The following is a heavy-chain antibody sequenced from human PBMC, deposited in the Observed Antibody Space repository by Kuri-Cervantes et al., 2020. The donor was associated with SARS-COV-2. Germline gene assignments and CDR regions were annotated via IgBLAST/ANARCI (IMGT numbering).Heavy chain of an antibody. CDR3: SHSRADILTGLNSFDP. D-gene: IGHD3-9*01. CDR1: GGSISSYY. Sequence: TLSLTCTVSGGSISSYYLSWIRQPPGKALEWLALIYWDDDKRYSPSLKSRLTITKDTSKNQVVLTMTNMDPVDTAPYYCSHSRADILTGLNSFDPWGQGTLVTVS. V-gene: IGHV2-5*08. CDR2: IYWDDDK. J-gene: IGHJ5*02.